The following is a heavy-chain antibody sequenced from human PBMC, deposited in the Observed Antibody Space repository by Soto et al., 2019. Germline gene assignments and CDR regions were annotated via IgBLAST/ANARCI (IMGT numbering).Heavy chain of an antibody. J-gene: IGHJ6*02. CDR1: GFTFSSYG. V-gene: IGHV3-30*03. Sequence: GGSLRLSCAASGFTFSSYGMHWVRQAPGKGLEWVAVISYDGSNKYYADSVKGRFTISRDNSKNTLYLQMNSLRAEDTAVYYCARMGQNYYGMDVWGQGTTVTVSS. D-gene: IGHD1-26*01. CDR2: ISYDGSNK. CDR3: ARMGQNYYGMDV.